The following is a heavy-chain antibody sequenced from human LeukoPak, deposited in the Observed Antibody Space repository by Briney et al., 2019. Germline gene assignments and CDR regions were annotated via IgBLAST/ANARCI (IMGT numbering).Heavy chain of an antibody. J-gene: IGHJ1*01. D-gene: IGHD6-13*01. Sequence: GGSLRLSCAASGFTFSSYSMNWVRQAPGKGLEWVSSISSSSSYIYYADSVKGRFTISRDNAKNSLYLQMNSLRAEDTAVYYCARDFGSSSLPEYFQHWGQGTLVTVSS. CDR1: GFTFSSYS. CDR3: ARDFGSSSLPEYFQH. CDR2: ISSSSSYI. V-gene: IGHV3-21*01.